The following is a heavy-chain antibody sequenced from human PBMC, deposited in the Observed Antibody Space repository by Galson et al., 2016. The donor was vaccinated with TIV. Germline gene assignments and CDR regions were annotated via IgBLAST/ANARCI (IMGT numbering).Heavy chain of an antibody. CDR3: ARMSLLGALDG. V-gene: IGHV5-51*03. CDR2: IFPNDSDI. CDR1: GYNFRSYW. D-gene: IGHD3-16*01. J-gene: IGHJ3*01. Sequence: QSGAEVKKPGESLKISCKDSGYNFRSYWIAWVRQMPGKGFEWLGIIFPNDSDIRYSPYFRGLVTMSADKSTSTAYLQCSSLKASDTAMYYCARMSLLGALDGWGQGTMVIVSS.